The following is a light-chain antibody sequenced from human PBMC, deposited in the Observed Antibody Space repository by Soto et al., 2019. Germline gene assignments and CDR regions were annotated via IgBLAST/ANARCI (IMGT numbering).Light chain of an antibody. J-gene: IGLJ3*02. V-gene: IGLV1-47*01. CDR2: KNN. CDR3: AAWDDTLSGRV. Sequence: VLTQPPSASGTPGQRVTISCSGSSSNIGSNYVYWYQQLPGTAPKLLIYKNNQRPSGVPDRFSGSKSGTSASLAISGLRSEDEADYYCAAWDDTLSGRVFGGGTKLTVL. CDR1: SSNIGSNY.